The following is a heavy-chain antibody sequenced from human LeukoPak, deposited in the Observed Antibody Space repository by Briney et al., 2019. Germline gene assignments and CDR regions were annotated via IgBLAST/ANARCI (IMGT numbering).Heavy chain of an antibody. CDR3: ARPPGVYAMLDY. J-gene: IGHJ4*02. V-gene: IGHV3-30-3*01. Sequence: PGGSLRLSCAAPGFTFSSYAMHWVRQAPGKGLEWVAVISYDGSNKYYADSVKGRFTISRDNSKNTLYLQMNSLRAEDTAVYYCARPPGVYAMLDYWGQGTLVTVSS. D-gene: IGHD2-8*01. CDR2: ISYDGSNK. CDR1: GFTFSSYA.